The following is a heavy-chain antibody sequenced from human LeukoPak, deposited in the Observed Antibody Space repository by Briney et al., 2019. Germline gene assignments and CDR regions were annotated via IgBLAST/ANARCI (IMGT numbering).Heavy chain of an antibody. J-gene: IGHJ3*02. V-gene: IGHV1-18*01. Sequence: ASVKVSCKASGYTFTSYGISWVRQAPGQGLEWMGWISAYNGNTNYAQKLQGRVTMTTDTSTSTAYMELRSLRSDDTAVYYCARDCNRYYYDRLKKDASDIWGQGTMVTVSS. D-gene: IGHD3-22*01. CDR2: ISAYNGNT. CDR3: ARDCNRYYYDRLKKDASDI. CDR1: GYTFTSYG.